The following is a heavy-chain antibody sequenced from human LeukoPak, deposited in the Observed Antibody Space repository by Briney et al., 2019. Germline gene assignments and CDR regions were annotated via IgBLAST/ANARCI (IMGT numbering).Heavy chain of an antibody. V-gene: IGHV4-30-4*01. CDR1: GGSISSGDYY. CDR3: ARLRYSSGWYVGGYYYGMDV. D-gene: IGHD6-19*01. Sequence: SETLSLTCTVSGGSISSGDYYWTWIRQPPGKGLEWIGYIYYSGSTYYNPSLKSRVTISVDTSKNQFSLKLSSVTAADTAVYYCARLRYSSGWYVGGYYYGMDVWGQGTTVTVSS. CDR2: IYYSGST. J-gene: IGHJ6*02.